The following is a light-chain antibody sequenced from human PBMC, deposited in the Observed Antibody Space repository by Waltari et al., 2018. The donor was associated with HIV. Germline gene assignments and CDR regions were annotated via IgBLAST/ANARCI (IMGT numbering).Light chain of an antibody. J-gene: IGLJ3*02. V-gene: IGLV1-44*01. CDR1: SSTIGSNT. CDR3: STWDDGLDGPV. CDR2: TDN. Sequence: QSVLTPPPSASGPPAQRVPISCSGSSSTIGSNTVNWYQQLPGTAPKLLIYTDNQRPSGVPDRFSGSKSDTSASLAISGLQSEDEADYYCSTWDDGLDGPVFGGGTKLTVL.